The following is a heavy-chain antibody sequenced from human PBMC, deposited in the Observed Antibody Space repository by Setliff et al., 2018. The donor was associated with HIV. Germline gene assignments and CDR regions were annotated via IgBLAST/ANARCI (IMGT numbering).Heavy chain of an antibody. D-gene: IGHD3-16*01. CDR1: TFSSYS. CDR3: VKNLYTEMWGEIFDS. Sequence: TFSSYSMTWVRQAPGKGLEWVAVIWHDGSNQYYADSVKGRFTISRDNSRNTQYLQMNSLSVEDTAVYYCVKNLYTEMWGEIFDSWGRGTLVTVSS. J-gene: IGHJ4*02. CDR2: IWHDGSNQ. V-gene: IGHV3-33*06.